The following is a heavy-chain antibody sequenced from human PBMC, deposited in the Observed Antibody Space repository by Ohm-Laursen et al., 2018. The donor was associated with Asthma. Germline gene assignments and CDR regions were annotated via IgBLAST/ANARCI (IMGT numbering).Heavy chain of an antibody. D-gene: IGHD6-19*01. V-gene: IGHV3-30*14. CDR3: ARAVAGNFDY. Sequence: SSLRLSCAASGFTFRSYAMHWVRQAPGKGLEWVAVGGSYYDGGLKYYADSVKGRFTISRDNSKNTLYLQMNSLRAEDTAVYYCARAVAGNFDYWGQGTLVTVSS. CDR1: GFTFRSYA. J-gene: IGHJ4*02. CDR2: GGSYYDGGLK.